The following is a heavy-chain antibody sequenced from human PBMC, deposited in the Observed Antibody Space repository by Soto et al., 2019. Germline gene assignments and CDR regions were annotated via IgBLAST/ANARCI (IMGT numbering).Heavy chain of an antibody. CDR2: IIPIFGTA. J-gene: IGHJ6*02. Sequence: QVQLVQSGAEVKKPGSSVKVSCKASGGTFSSYAISWVRQAPGQGLEWMGGIIPIFGTANYAQKFQGRVTITADESTSTAYMELSSLRSEDTAVYYCARSGSIAAAENYYYGMDVWGQGTTVTVSS. D-gene: IGHD6-13*01. V-gene: IGHV1-69*12. CDR3: ARSGSIAAAENYYYGMDV. CDR1: GGTFSSYA.